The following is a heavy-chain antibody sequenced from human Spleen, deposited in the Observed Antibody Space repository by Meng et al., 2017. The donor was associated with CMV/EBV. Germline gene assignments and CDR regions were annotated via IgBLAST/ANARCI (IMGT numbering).Heavy chain of an antibody. Sequence: LTCAASGFTFYKYVMTWLRQAPGKGLEWVSGVSGSGGAYYADSVKGRFTISRDNSENTFFLEMDSLRAEDTAIYYCAKEMIQRNFAFDLWGRGTLVTVSS. D-gene: IGHD3-16*01. CDR3: AKEMIQRNFAFDL. CDR1: GFTFYKYV. J-gene: IGHJ5*02. CDR2: VSGSGGA. V-gene: IGHV3-23*01.